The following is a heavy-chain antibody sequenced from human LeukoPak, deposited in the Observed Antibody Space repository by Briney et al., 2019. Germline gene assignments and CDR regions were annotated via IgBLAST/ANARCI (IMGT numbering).Heavy chain of an antibody. CDR1: GFTFSSYG. J-gene: IGHJ5*02. CDR2: ISYDGSNK. CDR3: AKDPVWRGGGDCCNWFDP. Sequence: GSLRLSCAASGFTFSSYGMHWVRQAPGKGLEWVAVISYDGSNKYYADSVKGRFTISRDNSKNTLYLQMNSLRAEDTAVYYCAKDPVWRGGGDCCNWFDPWGQGTLVTVSS. V-gene: IGHV3-30*18. D-gene: IGHD2-21*02.